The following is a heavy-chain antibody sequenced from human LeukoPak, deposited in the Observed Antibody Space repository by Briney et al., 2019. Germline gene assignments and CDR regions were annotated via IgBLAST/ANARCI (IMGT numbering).Heavy chain of an antibody. Sequence: GGSLRLSCAASGFIFSNYWMHWVRQAPGKGLEWVATIKQDGSVKHFVDSVKGRFTISRDNAKNSLYPQMNSLRAEDTAVYYCARALDVWGQGTTVTVSS. CDR2: IKQDGSVK. J-gene: IGHJ6*02. V-gene: IGHV3-7*01. CDR1: GFIFSNYW. CDR3: ARALDV.